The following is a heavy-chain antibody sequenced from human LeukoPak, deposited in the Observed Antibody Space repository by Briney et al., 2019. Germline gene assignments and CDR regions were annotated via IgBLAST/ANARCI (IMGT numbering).Heavy chain of an antibody. CDR3: VKDRGYGGRNFDY. J-gene: IGHJ4*02. D-gene: IGHD1-26*01. V-gene: IGHV3-64*05. CDR2: ITYNGGRT. CDR1: GFIFSNYD. Sequence: GGSLRLSCSASGFIFSNYDMHWVRQAPRKGLEFVSAITYNGGRTYYADSVKGRFTISRDNSKNTLYFQMSGLRAEDTAVYYCVKDRGYGGRNFDYWGQGTLVTVSS.